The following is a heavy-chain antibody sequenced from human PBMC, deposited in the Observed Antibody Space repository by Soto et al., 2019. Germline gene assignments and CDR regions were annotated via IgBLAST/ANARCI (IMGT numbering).Heavy chain of an antibody. CDR3: ARDPLKVGAPQKYFPH. D-gene: IGHD1-26*01. CDR2: IIPIFGTA. Sequence: QVQLVQSGAEVKKPGSSVKVSCKASGGTFSSYAISCVRQAPGQGLEWMGGIIPIFGTANYAQKFQGRVTINADESTSTAYMELSSLRSEDTAVYYCARDPLKVGAPQKYFPHWGQGTLVTVFS. V-gene: IGHV1-69*01. CDR1: GGTFSSYA. J-gene: IGHJ1*01.